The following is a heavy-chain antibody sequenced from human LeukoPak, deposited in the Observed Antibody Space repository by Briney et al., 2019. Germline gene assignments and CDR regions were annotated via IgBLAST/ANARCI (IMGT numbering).Heavy chain of an antibody. Sequence: SETLSLTCTVSGGSISSYYWSWIRQPPGKGLEWIAYIYYSGSTYYNPSLKSRVTISVDTSKNQFSLKLSSVTAADTAVYYCARHRYSLGAFDIWGQGTMVTVSS. CDR2: IYYSGST. V-gene: IGHV4-59*08. CDR1: GGSISSYY. J-gene: IGHJ3*02. D-gene: IGHD2-21*01. CDR3: ARHRYSLGAFDI.